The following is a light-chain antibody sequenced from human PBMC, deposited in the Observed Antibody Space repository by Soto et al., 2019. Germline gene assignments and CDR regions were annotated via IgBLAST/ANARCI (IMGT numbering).Light chain of an antibody. J-gene: IGKJ1*01. Sequence: TGMTQSPATLSVSPGESATLSCRASQSVNKNVAWYQQKPGQAPRLLIFGASTRATGIPARLSGSGSGTEFTLTISSLQSEDFAVYYCQQHYDWLTWTFGQGTKVDIK. CDR3: QQHYDWLTWT. CDR1: QSVNKN. V-gene: IGKV3D-15*01. CDR2: GAS.